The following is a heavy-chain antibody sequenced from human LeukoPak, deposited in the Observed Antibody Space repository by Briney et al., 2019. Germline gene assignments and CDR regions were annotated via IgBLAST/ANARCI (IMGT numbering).Heavy chain of an antibody. J-gene: IGHJ1*01. D-gene: IGHD6-13*01. CDR2: VKKDESEK. Sequence: HPGGSLRLSCAASGFTFSNNWMTWVRQAPGKGLEWVASVKKDESEKYYVDSVKGRFTISRDNSKNSLSLQMNSLRAEDTALYYCAKGPGAAVGKRYIQHWGQGTLVTVSS. CDR3: AKGPGAAVGKRYIQH. CDR1: GFTFSNNW. V-gene: IGHV3-7*03.